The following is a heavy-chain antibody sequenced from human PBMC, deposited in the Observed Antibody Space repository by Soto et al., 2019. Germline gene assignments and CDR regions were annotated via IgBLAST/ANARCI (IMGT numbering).Heavy chain of an antibody. CDR3: ARISMSTVSWGFDP. D-gene: IGHD4-4*01. CDR1: GDSITSNH. V-gene: IGHV4-59*01. J-gene: IGHJ5*02. Sequence: SETLSLTCAVSGDSITSNHWNWIRQPPGRGLEWIGYIYNSGTTKYNPSLKSRVIISVDTSKNQLSLKLSSVTAADTAVYYCARISMSTVSWGFDPWGQGTLVTVSS. CDR2: IYNSGTT.